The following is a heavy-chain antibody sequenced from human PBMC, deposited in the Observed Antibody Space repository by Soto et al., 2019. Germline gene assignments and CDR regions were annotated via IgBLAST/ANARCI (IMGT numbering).Heavy chain of an antibody. CDR3: ARVLSPLYHTPHSNWFDP. CDR1: GYTFTSYA. D-gene: IGHD2-2*01. CDR2: INAGNGNT. Sequence: ASVKVSCKASGYTFTSYAMHWVRQAPGQRLEWMGWINAGNGNTKYSQKFQGRVTITRETSASTAYMELSSLRSEDTAVYYCARVLSPLYHTPHSNWFDPWGQGTLVTVSS. J-gene: IGHJ5*02. V-gene: IGHV1-3*01.